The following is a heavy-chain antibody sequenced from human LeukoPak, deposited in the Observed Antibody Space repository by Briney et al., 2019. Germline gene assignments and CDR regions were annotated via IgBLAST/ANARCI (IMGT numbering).Heavy chain of an antibody. J-gene: IGHJ4*02. V-gene: IGHV1-46*01. CDR1: GYTFTSYY. CDR2: INPSGGST. CDR3: AKSARGRFLEWLLWD. Sequence: GASVKVSCKASGYTFTSYYMHWVRQAPGQGLEWMGIINPSGGSTSYAQKFQGRVTMTRDTSTSTVYMELSSLRAEDTAVYYCAKSARGRFLEWLLWDWGQGTLVTVSS. D-gene: IGHD3-3*01.